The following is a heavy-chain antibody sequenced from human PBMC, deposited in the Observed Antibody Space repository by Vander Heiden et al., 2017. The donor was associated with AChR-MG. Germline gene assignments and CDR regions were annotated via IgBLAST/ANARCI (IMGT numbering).Heavy chain of an antibody. V-gene: IGHV1-2*02. CDR1: GYTFTGHY. CDR3: ASIVSVAGTLYYYYGMDV. J-gene: IGHJ6*02. CDR2: INPNSGGT. Sequence: QVQLVQSGAEVTKPGASVKVSCKASGYTFTGHYMHWVRQAPGQGLEWMGWINPNSGGTNYAQKFQGRVTMTRDTSISTAYMELSRLRSDDTAVYYCASIVSVAGTLYYYYGMDVWGQGTTVTVSS. D-gene: IGHD6-19*01.